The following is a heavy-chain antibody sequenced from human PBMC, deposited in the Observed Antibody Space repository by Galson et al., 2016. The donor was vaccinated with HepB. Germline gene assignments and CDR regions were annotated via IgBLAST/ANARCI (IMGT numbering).Heavy chain of an antibody. CDR1: GGTFSRYG. D-gene: IGHD2/OR15-2a*01. J-gene: IGHJ4*02. CDR2: IIPVLGIA. Sequence: SVKVSCKASGGTFSRYGISWVRQAPGQGLEWMGGIIPVLGIANHAQKFHGRVTITADKSTSTAYMELSRLRYEDTAVYYCARVNIEIVPAPFDYWGQGTLVTVSS. V-gene: IGHV1-69*10. CDR3: ARVNIEIVPAPFDY.